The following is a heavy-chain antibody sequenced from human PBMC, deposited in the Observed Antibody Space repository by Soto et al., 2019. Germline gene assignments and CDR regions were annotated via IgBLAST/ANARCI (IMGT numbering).Heavy chain of an antibody. CDR1: GFTFSSYA. Sequence: GSLRLSCAASGFTFSSYAMSWVRQAPGKGLEWVSAISGSGGSTYYADSVKGRFTISRDNSKNTLYLQMNSLRAEDTAVYYCAKDLKIAVVVVAATFDYWGQGTLVTVSS. CDR3: AKDLKIAVVVVAATFDY. J-gene: IGHJ4*02. V-gene: IGHV3-23*01. CDR2: ISGSGGST. D-gene: IGHD2-15*01.